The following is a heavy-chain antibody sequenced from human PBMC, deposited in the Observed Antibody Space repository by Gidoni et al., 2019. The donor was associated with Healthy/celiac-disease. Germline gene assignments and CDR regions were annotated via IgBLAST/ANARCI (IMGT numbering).Heavy chain of an antibody. CDR3: ARDRQYYDSSGYYEGDAFDI. V-gene: IGHV3-7*04. CDR1: GFPFSSYW. J-gene: IGHJ3*02. Sequence: EVQLVESGGGLVQPGGSLRLSCAASGFPFSSYWMSWFRQAPGKGLEWVANIKQDGSEKYYVDSVKGRFTISRDNAKNSLYLQMNSLRAEDTAVYYCARDRQYYDSSGYYEGDAFDIWGQGTMVTVSS. D-gene: IGHD3-22*01. CDR2: IKQDGSEK.